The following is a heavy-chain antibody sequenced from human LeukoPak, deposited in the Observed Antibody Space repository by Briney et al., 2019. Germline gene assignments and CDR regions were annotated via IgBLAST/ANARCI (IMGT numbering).Heavy chain of an antibody. CDR2: IYYSGTT. J-gene: IGHJ4*02. V-gene: IGHV4-59*01. D-gene: IGHD6-19*01. CDR1: GGSISIFY. CDR3: ARIDAVAATPTSFDY. Sequence: SETLSLTCTVSGGSISIFYWSWIRQPPGKGLEWIGDIYYSGTTNYNPSLKSRLTISLDTSKNQFSLRLTSVTAADTAVYYCARIDAVAATPTSFDYWGQGTLVTVSS.